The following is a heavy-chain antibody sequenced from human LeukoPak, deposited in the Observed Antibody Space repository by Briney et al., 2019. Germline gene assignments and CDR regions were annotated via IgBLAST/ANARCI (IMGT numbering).Heavy chain of an antibody. CDR2: ISGSGGST. Sequence: PGGSLRLSCAASGFTFSCYAMSWVRQAPGKGLEWVSAISGSGGSTYYADSVKGRFTISRDNSKNTLYLQMNSLRAEDTAVYYCAKTYGSGSYYRLRNYYFDYWGQGTLVTVSS. CDR3: AKTYGSGSYYRLRNYYFDY. J-gene: IGHJ4*02. D-gene: IGHD3-10*01. V-gene: IGHV3-23*01. CDR1: GFTFSCYA.